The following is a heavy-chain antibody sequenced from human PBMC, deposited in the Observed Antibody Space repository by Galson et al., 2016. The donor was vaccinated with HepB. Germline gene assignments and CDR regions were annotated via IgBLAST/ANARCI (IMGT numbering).Heavy chain of an antibody. J-gene: IGHJ3*02. Sequence: LVKPTQTLTLTCTYSGSSLSTSGVGVGWIRQPPGKAVEWLALIYWDDDKRYSPSFQGQVSISADKSISAAYLQWSSLKASDTAMYYCATGRQAFDIWGQGTMVTVSS. V-gene: IGHV2-5*02. CDR1: GSSLSTSGVG. CDR3: ATGRQAFDI. CDR2: IYWDDDK. D-gene: IGHD3-9*01.